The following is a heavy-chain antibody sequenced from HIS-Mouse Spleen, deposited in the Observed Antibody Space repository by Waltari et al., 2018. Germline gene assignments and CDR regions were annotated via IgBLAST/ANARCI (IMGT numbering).Heavy chain of an antibody. Sequence: QLQLQESGPGLVKPSETLSLTCTVPGGSISSSSYYWGWIRQPPGKGLEWIGSIYCSGSTYYNPSLKSRVTISVDTSKNQFSLKLSSVTAADTAVYYCARHEGQQLVTSLFDYWGQGTLVTVSS. D-gene: IGHD6-13*01. CDR3: ARHEGQQLVTSLFDY. CDR2: IYCSGST. CDR1: GGSISSSSYY. J-gene: IGHJ4*02. V-gene: IGHV4-39*01.